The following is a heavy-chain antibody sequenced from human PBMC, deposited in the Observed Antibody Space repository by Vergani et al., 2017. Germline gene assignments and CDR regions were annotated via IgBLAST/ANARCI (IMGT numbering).Heavy chain of an antibody. D-gene: IGHD3-16*01. CDR2: VYFTGST. J-gene: IGHJ4*02. CDR3: ARAEFCTNFYGQSYYLDY. CDR1: GVSINSRYY. Sequence: QVQLQESGPGLVKSSQTLSLTCRVSGVSINSRYYWTWVRQPAGKGLQWLGRVYFTGSTNYNPSLRSRLSLSIDTSLNEFSLKLHSVSADDSAMYFCARAEFCTNFYGQSYYLDYWGQGIPVTVSS. V-gene: IGHV4-4*07.